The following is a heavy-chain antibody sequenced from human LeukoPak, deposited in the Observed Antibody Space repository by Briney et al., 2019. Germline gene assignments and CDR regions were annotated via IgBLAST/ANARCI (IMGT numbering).Heavy chain of an antibody. V-gene: IGHV3-23*01. CDR1: GFTFSSYE. D-gene: IGHD6-19*01. CDR2: ISGSGGST. Sequence: GGSLRLSCAASGFTFSSYEMNWVRQAPGKGLEWVSAISGSGGSTYYADSVKGRFTISRDNSKNTLYLQMNSLRAEDTAVYYCAKGTAGRVVAGKIDYWGQGTLVTVSS. J-gene: IGHJ4*02. CDR3: AKGTAGRVVAGKIDY.